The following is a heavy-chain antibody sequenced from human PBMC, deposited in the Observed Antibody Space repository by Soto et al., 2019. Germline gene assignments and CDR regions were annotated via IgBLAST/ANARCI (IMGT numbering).Heavy chain of an antibody. CDR2: INHSGST. J-gene: IGHJ6*03. V-gene: IGHV4-34*01. D-gene: IGHD4-4*01. CDR3: ANSNYNYYYYYMDV. Sequence: SETLSLTCAVYGGSFSGYYWRWIRQPPGKGLEWIGEINHSGSTNYNPSLKSRVTISVDTSKNQFSLKLSSVTAADTAVYYCANSNYNYYYYYMDVWGKGTTVTVSS. CDR1: GGSFSGYY.